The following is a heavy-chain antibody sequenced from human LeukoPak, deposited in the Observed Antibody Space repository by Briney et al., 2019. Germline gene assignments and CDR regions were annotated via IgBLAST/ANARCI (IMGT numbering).Heavy chain of an antibody. CDR1: GGSFSGYY. Sequence: PSETLSLTCAVYGGSFSGYYWSWIRQPPGKGLEWIGEINHSGSTNYNPSLKSRVTISVDTSKNQVSLMLRSVTSADTAVYYCARDSGRMSYYDSSGYFYIWGQGTLVTVSS. CDR2: INHSGST. J-gene: IGHJ4*02. CDR3: ARDSGRMSYYDSSGYFYI. V-gene: IGHV4-34*01. D-gene: IGHD3-22*01.